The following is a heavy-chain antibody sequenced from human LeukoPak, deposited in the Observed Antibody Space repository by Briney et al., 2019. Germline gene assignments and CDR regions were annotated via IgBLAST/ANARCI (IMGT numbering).Heavy chain of an antibody. CDR1: GGSSSSYY. J-gene: IGHJ5*02. CDR3: ARRALDDYGDYVGWFDP. CDR2: IYTSGST. D-gene: IGHD4-17*01. V-gene: IGHV4-4*07. Sequence: PSETLSLXCTVSGGSSSSYYWSWIRQPAGKGLEWIGRIYTSGSTNYNPSLKSRVTMSVDASKNQFSLKLSSVTAADTAVYYCARRALDDYGDYVGWFDPWGQGTLVTVSS.